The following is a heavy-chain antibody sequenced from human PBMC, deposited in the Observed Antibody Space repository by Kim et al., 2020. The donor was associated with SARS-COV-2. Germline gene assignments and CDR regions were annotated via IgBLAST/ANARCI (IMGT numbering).Heavy chain of an antibody. Sequence: SETLSLTCTVSSGSISGYYWSWIRQPPGKGLEWIGYIYYSGTTNYNPSLKSRVTISVDTSKNHLSLKLSSVTAADTAVYYCARHEWFGDLSYFYAMDVWGQGTTVTVSS. V-gene: IGHV4-59*08. D-gene: IGHD3-10*01. CDR1: SGSISGYY. J-gene: IGHJ6*02. CDR2: IYYSGTT. CDR3: ARHEWFGDLSYFYAMDV.